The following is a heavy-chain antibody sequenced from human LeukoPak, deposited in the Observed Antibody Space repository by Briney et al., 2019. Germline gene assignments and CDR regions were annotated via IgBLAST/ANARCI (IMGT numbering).Heavy chain of an antibody. D-gene: IGHD6-13*01. CDR1: GYTFTGYY. Sequence: ASVKVSCKASGYTFTGYYMHWVRQAPGQGLEWMGRINPDSGGTSYAQKFQDRVTMTRDTSISTAYMELSTLTSDDTAVYYCARERDAAMGHYFDYWGQGTLVTVSS. CDR3: ARERDAAMGHYFDY. V-gene: IGHV1-2*06. J-gene: IGHJ4*02. CDR2: INPDSGGT.